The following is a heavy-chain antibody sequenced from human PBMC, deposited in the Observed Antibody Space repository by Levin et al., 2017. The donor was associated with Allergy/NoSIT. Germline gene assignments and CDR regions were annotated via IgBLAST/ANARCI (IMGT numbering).Heavy chain of an antibody. Sequence: ASVKVSCKTSGYIFTEYYMHWVRQAPGQGLEWMGWINPNDGGKKYAQKFQGTVTMTRDTSISTGYMELSSLTYDDTAFYYCARGRSVTVNRPLYHFWGKGTLVTVSS. D-gene: IGHD2-21*02. CDR3: ARGRSVTVNRPLYHF. J-gene: IGHJ4*02. CDR2: INPNDGGK. V-gene: IGHV1-2*02. CDR1: GYIFTEYY.